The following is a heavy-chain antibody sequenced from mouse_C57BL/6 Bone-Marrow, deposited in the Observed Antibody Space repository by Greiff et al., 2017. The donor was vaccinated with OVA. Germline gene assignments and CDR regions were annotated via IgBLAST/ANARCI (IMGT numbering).Heavy chain of an antibody. D-gene: IGHD2-2*01. Sequence: LVESGAELVRPGTSVKVSSKASGYAFTNYLIEWVKQRPGQGLEWIGVINPGSGGTNYNEKFKGKATLTADKSSSTAYMQLSSLTSEDSAVYFCARKDYGYDFYYFDYWGQGTTLTVSS. CDR1: GYAFTNYL. CDR2: INPGSGGT. J-gene: IGHJ2*01. V-gene: IGHV1-54*01. CDR3: ARKDYGYDFYYFDY.